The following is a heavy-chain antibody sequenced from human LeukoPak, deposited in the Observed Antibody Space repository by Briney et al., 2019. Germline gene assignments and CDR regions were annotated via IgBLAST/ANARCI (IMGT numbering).Heavy chain of an antibody. CDR2: IYWDDDK. CDR1: GFSLSTSGVG. Sequence: SGPTLVKPTQTLTLTCTFSGFSLSTSGVGVGWIRQPPGKALEWLALIYWDDDKRYSPSLKSRLTITKDTSKNQVVLTMTNMDPVDTATYYCAHGRGIAVAGPFDYWGQGTLVTVSS. J-gene: IGHJ4*02. V-gene: IGHV2-5*02. CDR3: AHGRGIAVAGPFDY. D-gene: IGHD6-19*01.